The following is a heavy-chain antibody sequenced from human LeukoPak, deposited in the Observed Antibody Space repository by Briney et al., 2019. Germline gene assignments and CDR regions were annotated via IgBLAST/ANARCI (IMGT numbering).Heavy chain of an antibody. D-gene: IGHD1-26*01. Sequence: SETLCLTCAVSGGSISSPNWWTWVRQPPGKGLEWIGEIYHSGRTNSNPSLESRVIMSVDKSKNQFSLKLTSVTAADTAVYYCARVGHNWFDPWGQGTLATV. V-gene: IGHV4-4*02. CDR3: ARVGHNWFDP. CDR1: GGSISSPNW. J-gene: IGHJ5*02. CDR2: IYHSGRT.